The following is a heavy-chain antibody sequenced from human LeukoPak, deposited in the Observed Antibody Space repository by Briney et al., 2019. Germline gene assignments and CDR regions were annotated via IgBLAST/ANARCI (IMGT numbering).Heavy chain of an antibody. Sequence: QTGGSLRLSCAASGFTFSSYAMSWVRQAPGKGLEWVSAISGGGGSTNYADSVKGRFTISRDNSKNTLYLQMNSLRAEDTAVYYCAKDVQLWAWVYWGQGTLVTVSS. CDR1: GFTFSSYA. J-gene: IGHJ4*02. V-gene: IGHV3-23*01. D-gene: IGHD5-18*01. CDR3: AKDVQLWAWVY. CDR2: ISGGGGST.